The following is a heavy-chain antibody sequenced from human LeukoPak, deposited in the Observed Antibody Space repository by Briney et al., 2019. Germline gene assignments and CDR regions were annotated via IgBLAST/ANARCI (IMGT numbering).Heavy chain of an antibody. CDR1: GGSISSSSYY. CDR2: IYYSGST. V-gene: IGHV4-39*07. D-gene: IGHD3-22*01. Sequence: SETLSLTCSVSGGSISSSSYYWGWIRQPPQPPGKGLEWIGSIYYSGSTYYNPSLKSRVTISVDKSKNQFSLKLSSVTAADTAVYYCARTYDTSGYYYAFDYWGQGTLVTVSS. J-gene: IGHJ4*02. CDR3: ARTYDTSGYYYAFDY.